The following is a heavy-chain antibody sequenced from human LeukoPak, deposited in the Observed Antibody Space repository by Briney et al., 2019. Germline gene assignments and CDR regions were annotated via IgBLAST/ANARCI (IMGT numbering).Heavy chain of an antibody. D-gene: IGHD1-7*01. CDR1: GFTFSGYG. Sequence: GGSLRLSCAASGFTFSGYGMHWVRQAPGKGLEWVAVISFDASLEYYADSVKGRFTIPRDNSKNTLYLQMNSLKPEDTAVYYCAKQEIGTTWSVGYWGQGTLVTVSS. CDR2: ISFDASLE. V-gene: IGHV3-30*18. J-gene: IGHJ4*02. CDR3: AKQEIGTTWSVGY.